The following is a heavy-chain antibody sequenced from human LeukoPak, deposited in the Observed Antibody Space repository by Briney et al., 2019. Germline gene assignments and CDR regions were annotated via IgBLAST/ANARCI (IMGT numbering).Heavy chain of an antibody. J-gene: IGHJ4*02. V-gene: IGHV3-23*01. Sequence: GGSLRLSCAASGFTFSSYAMSWVRQAPGKGLEWVSAISGSGGSTYYADSVKGRFTISRDSSKNTLYLQMNSLRAEDTAVYYCAKASLIVKGYFDYWGQGTLVTVSS. D-gene: IGHD3-22*01. CDR2: ISGSGGST. CDR3: AKASLIVKGYFDY. CDR1: GFTFSSYA.